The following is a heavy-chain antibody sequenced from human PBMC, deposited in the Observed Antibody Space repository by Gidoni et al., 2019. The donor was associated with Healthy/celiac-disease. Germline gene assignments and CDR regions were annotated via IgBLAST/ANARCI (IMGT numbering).Heavy chain of an antibody. CDR1: GFTFSGSA. CDR3: TTNYYDSSGYYNGPARYYGMDV. D-gene: IGHD3-22*01. V-gene: IGHV3-73*01. Sequence: EVQLVESGGGLVQPGGSLKLSCAASGFTFSGSAMNWVRQASGKGLEWVGRIRSKANSYATAYAASVKGRFTISRDDSKNTAYLQMNSLKTEDTAVYYCTTNYYDSSGYYNGPARYYGMDVWGQGTTVTVSS. CDR2: IRSKANSYAT. J-gene: IGHJ6*02.